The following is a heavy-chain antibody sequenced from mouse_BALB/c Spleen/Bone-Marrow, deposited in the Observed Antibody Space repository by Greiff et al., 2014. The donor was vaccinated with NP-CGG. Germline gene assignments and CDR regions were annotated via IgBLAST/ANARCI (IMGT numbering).Heavy chain of an antibody. CDR2: IYPGSGNT. D-gene: IGHD6-1*01. V-gene: IGHV1S22*01. Sequence: LQQSGSELVRPGGSVKLTCKASGHTFTNYWVHWVKQRPGQGLEWIGNIYPGSGNTNYDEKFKRKATLTVDTSSTTAYMQLSSLTTEDSAVYYCTRDKATPYYAMDYWGQGTSVTVSS. J-gene: IGHJ4*01. CDR1: GHTFTNYW. CDR3: TRDKATPYYAMDY.